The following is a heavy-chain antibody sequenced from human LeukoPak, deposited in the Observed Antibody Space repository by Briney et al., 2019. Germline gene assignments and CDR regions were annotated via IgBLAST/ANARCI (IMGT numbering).Heavy chain of an antibody. CDR2: IVVGSGNT. J-gene: IGHJ4*02. CDR1: GFTFTSSA. V-gene: IGHV1-58*02. Sequence: SVKVSCKASGFTFTSSAMQWVRQARGQRLEWIGWIVVGSGNTNYAQKFQERVTITRDMSTSTAYMELSSLRSEDTAVYYCAAVGYCSGGSCSDYFDYWGQGTLVTVSS. CDR3: AAVGYCSGGSCSDYFDY. D-gene: IGHD2-15*01.